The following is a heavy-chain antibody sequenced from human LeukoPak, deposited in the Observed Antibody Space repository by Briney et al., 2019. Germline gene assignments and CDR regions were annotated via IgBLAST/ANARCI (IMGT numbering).Heavy chain of an antibody. D-gene: IGHD5-18*01. CDR2: IYPGDSDT. Sequence: GESLKISCKGSGSSFTSYWSGWVRQMPGKGLEWMGIIYPGDSDTRYSPSFQGQVTISADKSISTAYLQWSSLKASDTAMYYCASRNSIHSYGWQRSFDPWGQGTLVTVSS. J-gene: IGHJ5*02. CDR1: GSSFTSYW. CDR3: ASRNSIHSYGWQRSFDP. V-gene: IGHV5-51*01.